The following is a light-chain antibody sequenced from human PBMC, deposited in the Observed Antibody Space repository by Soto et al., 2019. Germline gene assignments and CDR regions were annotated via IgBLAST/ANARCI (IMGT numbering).Light chain of an antibody. J-gene: IGLJ2*01. CDR1: SSNIGAGYD. Sequence: QSVLTQPPSVSGAPGQRVTISCTGSSSNIGAGYDVHWYQQLPGTAPKLLIYGNSNRPSGVPDRFSGSKSGTSASLAITGLQAEDEADYYCQSYDSSPEPVFGGGTKVTVL. V-gene: IGLV1-40*01. CDR2: GNS. CDR3: QSYDSSPEPV.